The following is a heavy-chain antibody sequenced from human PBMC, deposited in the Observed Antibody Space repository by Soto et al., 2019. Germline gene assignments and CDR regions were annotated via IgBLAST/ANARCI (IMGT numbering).Heavy chain of an antibody. CDR2: ISYDGSNK. Sequence: GGSLRLSCAASGFTFSSYGMHWVRQAPGKGLEWVAVISYDGSNKYYADSVKGRFTISRDNSKNTLYLQMNSLRAEDTAVYYCAKVRILEWLLPFDYWGQGTLVTVSS. D-gene: IGHD3-3*01. CDR3: AKVRILEWLLPFDY. V-gene: IGHV3-30*18. J-gene: IGHJ4*02. CDR1: GFTFSSYG.